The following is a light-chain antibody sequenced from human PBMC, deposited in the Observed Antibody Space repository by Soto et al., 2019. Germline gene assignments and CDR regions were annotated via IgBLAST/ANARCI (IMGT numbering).Light chain of an antibody. V-gene: IGKV3-11*01. CDR1: QSVRSS. Sequence: EIVLTQSPDTLSLSPGERATLSCRASQSVRSSLAWYQQKPGQAPRLLIYDASNRATGIPARFSGSGSGTDFPLTISSLVPEAFAVYYCQPRSNWPPEVTFGPGTKVAIK. CDR3: QPRSNWPPEVT. J-gene: IGKJ3*01. CDR2: DAS.